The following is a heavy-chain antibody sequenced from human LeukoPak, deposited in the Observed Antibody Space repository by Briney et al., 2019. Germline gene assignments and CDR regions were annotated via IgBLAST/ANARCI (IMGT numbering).Heavy chain of an antibody. CDR2: IYYSGST. CDR3: ARITFGGVIDYYYYMDV. CDR1: GGSISSYY. D-gene: IGHD3-16*02. J-gene: IGHJ6*03. V-gene: IGHV4-59*01. Sequence: SETLSLTCTVYGGSISSYYWSWIRQPPGKGLEWIGYIYYSGSTNYNPSLKSRVTISVDTSKNQFSLKLSSVSAADTAVYYCARITFGGVIDYYYYMDVWGKGTTVTVSS.